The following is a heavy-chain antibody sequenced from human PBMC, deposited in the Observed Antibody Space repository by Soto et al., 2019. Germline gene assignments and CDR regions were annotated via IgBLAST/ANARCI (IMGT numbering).Heavy chain of an antibody. CDR2: IIPIFGTA. CDR1: GGTFSSYA. CDR3: ARDKKMIVDCWSGYPTLPYGMDV. Sequence: GASVKVSCKASGGTFSSYAISWVRQAPGQGLEWMGGIIPIFGTANYAQKFQGRVTITADESTSTAYMELSSLRSEDTAVYYCARDKKMIVDCWSGYPTLPYGMDVWGQGTTVTVSS. V-gene: IGHV1-69*13. D-gene: IGHD3-3*01. J-gene: IGHJ6*02.